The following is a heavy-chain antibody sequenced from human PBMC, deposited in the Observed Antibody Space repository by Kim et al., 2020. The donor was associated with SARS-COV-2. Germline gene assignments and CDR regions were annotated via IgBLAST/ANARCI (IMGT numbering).Heavy chain of an antibody. D-gene: IGHD6-13*01. CDR3: AKGYSSTWPDAFDI. J-gene: IGHJ3*02. Sequence: AHYVKGRFTIARDNSKNTLYLQMNSLRAEDTAVFYCAKGYSSTWPDAFDIWGQGTMVTVSS. V-gene: IGHV3-30-3*02.